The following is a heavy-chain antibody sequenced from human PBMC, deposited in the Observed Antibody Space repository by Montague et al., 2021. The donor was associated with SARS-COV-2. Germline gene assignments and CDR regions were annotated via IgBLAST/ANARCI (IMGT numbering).Heavy chain of an antibody. V-gene: IGHV4-34*01. J-gene: IGHJ4*02. CDR2: ISHSGSA. CDR1: GGSISDYK. Sequence: SETLSLTCAVSGGSISDYKWTWIRQSPGKGLEWLGQISHSGSANYNPSLKSRVTISVDTAKNQFSLKLNSVNVADTALCYCTRAAPDYWGQGTLVTVSS. CDR3: TRAAPDY.